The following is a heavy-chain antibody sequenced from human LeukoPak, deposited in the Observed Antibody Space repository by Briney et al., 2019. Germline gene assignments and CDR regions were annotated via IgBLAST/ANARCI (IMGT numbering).Heavy chain of an antibody. Sequence: PSETLSLTCTVSGGSISSGGYYWSWIRQHPGKGLEWIGYIYYSGSTYYNPSLKSRVTISVDTSKNQFSLKLSSVTAADTAVYYCARWREAAAGPDYWGQGTLVTASS. D-gene: IGHD6-13*01. CDR1: GGSISSGGYY. CDR2: IYYSGST. V-gene: IGHV4-31*03. CDR3: ARWREAAAGPDY. J-gene: IGHJ4*02.